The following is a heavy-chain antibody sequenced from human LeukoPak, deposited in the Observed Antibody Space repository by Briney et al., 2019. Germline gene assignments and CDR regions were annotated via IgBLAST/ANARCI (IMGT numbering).Heavy chain of an antibody. CDR2: IYTSGST. V-gene: IGHV4-61*02. J-gene: IGHJ5*02. Sequence: SQTLSLTCTVSGGSISSGSYYWSWIRQPAGKGLEWIGRIYTSGSTNYNPSLKSRVTISVDTSKNQFSLKLSSATAADTAVYYCARDFIAAAGTHFEWFDPWGQGTLVTVSS. CDR3: ARDFIAAAGTHFEWFDP. D-gene: IGHD6-13*01. CDR1: GGSISSGSYY.